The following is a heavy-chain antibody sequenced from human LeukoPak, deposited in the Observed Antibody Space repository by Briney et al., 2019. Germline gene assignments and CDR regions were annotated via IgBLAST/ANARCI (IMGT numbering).Heavy chain of an antibody. CDR2: INLDGSQK. CDR1: GFTFSNYW. J-gene: IGHJ4*02. Sequence: PGGSLRLSCAASGFTFSNYWMAWVRQAPGKGPEWVANINLDGSQKYYVDSVKGRFTISRDNAENSLYLQMNNLRAEDTALYYCAKGEERIETNGPIDYWGQGTLVTVSS. V-gene: IGHV3-7*03. CDR3: AKGEERIETNGPIDY. D-gene: IGHD1-26*01.